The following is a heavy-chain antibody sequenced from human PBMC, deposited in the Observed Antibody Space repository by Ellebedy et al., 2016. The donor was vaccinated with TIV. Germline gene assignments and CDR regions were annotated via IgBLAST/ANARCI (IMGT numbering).Heavy chain of an antibody. J-gene: IGHJ4*02. CDR1: GGSISSYY. CDR2: IYKMGGT. D-gene: IGHD3-10*01. Sequence: MPSETLSLTCTVSGGSISSYYWSWIRQPPGKGLGWMGYIYKMGGTVYNPSLKSRVTISVDTSKNKFYLRLSSVTAADTAVYYCASDRPGSGTWDYWGQGTLLTVSS. CDR3: ASDRPGSGTWDY. V-gene: IGHV4-59*01.